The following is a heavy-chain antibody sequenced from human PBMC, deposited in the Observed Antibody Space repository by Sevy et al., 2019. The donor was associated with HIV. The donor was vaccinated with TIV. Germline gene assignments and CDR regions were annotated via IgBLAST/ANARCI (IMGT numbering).Heavy chain of an antibody. CDR1: GTIFGSYV. D-gene: IGHD5-12*01. J-gene: IGHJ4*02. CDR2: ISGSGGST. V-gene: IGHV3-23*01. CDR3: AKEHYSGYE. Sequence: GGSLRLSCAASGTIFGSYVMTWVRQAPGKGLEWVSTISGSGGSTYYADSVKARFTISRDNSKNTVYLEMNRLRAEDTAVYCGAKEHYSGYEWGQGTLVTVSS.